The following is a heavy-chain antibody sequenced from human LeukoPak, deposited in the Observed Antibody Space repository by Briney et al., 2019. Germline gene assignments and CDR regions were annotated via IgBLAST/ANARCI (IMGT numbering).Heavy chain of an antibody. Sequence: PGGSLRLSCAAPGFSLTSYSTNWVRQPAGKVIGWVSSISSISSYIYYADSVKGRFTISRDNAKNSLYLQMNSLRAEDTAVYYCARALTTAADWFDPWGQGTLVTVSS. V-gene: IGHV3-21*01. J-gene: IGHJ5*02. CDR1: GFSLTSYS. CDR2: ISSISSYI. CDR3: ARALTTAADWFDP. D-gene: IGHD4-17*01.